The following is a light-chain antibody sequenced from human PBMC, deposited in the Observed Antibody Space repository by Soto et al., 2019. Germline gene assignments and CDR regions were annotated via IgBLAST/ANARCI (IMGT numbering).Light chain of an antibody. J-gene: IGKJ1*01. CDR3: LQHNSYPRT. CDR1: QGIGNY. Sequence: DIQMTQSPSAMSASVGDRVTITCRASQGIGNYLAWFQQKPGKVPKRLIYGASNLQSGVPSRFSGSGSGTEFTLTISSLQPEDFVTYYCLQHNSYPRTFGQGPKVDIK. V-gene: IGKV1-17*03. CDR2: GAS.